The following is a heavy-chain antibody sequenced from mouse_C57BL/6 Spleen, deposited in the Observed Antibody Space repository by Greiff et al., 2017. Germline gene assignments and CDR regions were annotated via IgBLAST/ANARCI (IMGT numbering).Heavy chain of an antibody. CDR1: GYTFTDYY. D-gene: IGHD2-4*01. CDR2: IGPGSGST. J-gene: IGHJ2*01. CDR3: ARGDYPNDLDY. Sequence: QVQLLQSGAELVKPGASVKISCTASGYTFTDYYINWVQQRPGQGLEWIGKIGPGSGSTYYTEKFKGQATLTADKSYSTAYMQLSSLTSEDSAVYYCARGDYPNDLDYWGQGTTLTVSS. V-gene: IGHV1-77*01.